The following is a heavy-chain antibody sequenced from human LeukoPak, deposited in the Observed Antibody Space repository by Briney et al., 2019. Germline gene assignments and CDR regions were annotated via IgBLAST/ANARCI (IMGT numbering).Heavy chain of an antibody. CDR1: GITFSSYG. CDR2: IAGSGNDYKT. D-gene: IGHD3-10*02. Sequence: GGSLRLSCVASGITFSSYGLSWVRQAPGKGLEWVSSIAGSGNDYKTFYADSVKGRFSISRDNSKNTVYLQMNNLRVEDMAVYYCTRAPAESTMCRECYYYYYMGVWGKGTTVTISS. CDR3: TRAPAESTMCRECYYYYYMGV. V-gene: IGHV3-23*01. J-gene: IGHJ6*03.